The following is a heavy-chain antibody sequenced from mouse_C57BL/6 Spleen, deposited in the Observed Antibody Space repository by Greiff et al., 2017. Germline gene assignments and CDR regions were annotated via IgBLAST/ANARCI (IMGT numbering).Heavy chain of an antibody. J-gene: IGHJ2*01. CDR1: GYTLTSYW. D-gene: IGHD1-1*01. CDR3: ARRGGSSYRDYFDY. Sequence: QVQLKQPGTELVKPGASVKLSCKASGYTLTSYWMHWVKQRPGQGLEWIGNINPSNGGTNYNEKFKSKATLTVDKSSSTAYMQLSSLTSEDSAVYYCARRGGSSYRDYFDYWGQGTTLTVSS. V-gene: IGHV1-53*01. CDR2: INPSNGGT.